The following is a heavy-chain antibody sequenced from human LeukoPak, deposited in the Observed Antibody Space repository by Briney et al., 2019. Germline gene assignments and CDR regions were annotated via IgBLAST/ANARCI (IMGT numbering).Heavy chain of an antibody. CDR1: GFTFSGSA. CDR2: IRSKANSYAT. CDR3: TRPFYCSSTSCYEDY. J-gene: IGHJ4*02. D-gene: IGHD2-2*01. V-gene: IGHV3-73*01. Sequence: PGGSLRLSCAASGFTFSGSAVHWVRQASGKGLEWVGRIRSKANSYATAYAASVKGRFTISRDDSKNTAYLQMNSPKTEDTAVYYCTRPFYCSSTSCYEDYWGQGTLVTVSS.